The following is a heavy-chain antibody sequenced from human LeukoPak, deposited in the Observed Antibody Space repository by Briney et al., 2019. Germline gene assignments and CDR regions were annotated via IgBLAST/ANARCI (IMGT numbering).Heavy chain of an antibody. CDR2: ISGSGGST. CDR1: GLTFSRYA. Sequence: GGSLRLSCAASGLTFSRYAMSWVRQAPGKGLEWVSTISGSGGSTYYADSVKGRFTISRDNSKNTLYLQMNSLRAEDTAVYYCAKDLSGSSPRGYWGQGTLVTVSS. D-gene: IGHD1-26*01. V-gene: IGHV3-23*01. CDR3: AKDLSGSSPRGY. J-gene: IGHJ4*02.